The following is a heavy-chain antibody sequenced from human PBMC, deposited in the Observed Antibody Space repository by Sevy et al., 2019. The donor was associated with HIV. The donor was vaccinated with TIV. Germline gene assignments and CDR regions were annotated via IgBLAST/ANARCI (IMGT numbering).Heavy chain of an antibody. Sequence: GESLKISCKGSGYSFTNYWIGWVRQMPGKGLEWMGIIYPGDSDTRYSPSFQGQVTISADKSISTAYLQWSSLKASDTAMYYCAGRRAYYYDSSGYYYGMEFDYWGQGTLVTVSS. D-gene: IGHD3-22*01. J-gene: IGHJ4*02. CDR2: IYPGDSDT. CDR3: AGRRAYYYDSSGYYYGMEFDY. V-gene: IGHV5-51*01. CDR1: GYSFTNYW.